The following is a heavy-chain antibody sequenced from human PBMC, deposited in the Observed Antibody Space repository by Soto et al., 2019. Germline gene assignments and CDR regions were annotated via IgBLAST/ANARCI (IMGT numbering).Heavy chain of an antibody. CDR2: FDPEDGET. J-gene: IGHJ6*02. D-gene: IGHD3-3*01. CDR1: GYTLTELS. V-gene: IGHV1-24*01. Sequence: ASVNVSCKVSGYTLTELSIHWVREAPGKGLEWMGGFDPEDGETIYAQKFQGRVTMTEDTSTDTAYMELSSLRSEDTAVYYCARVEWSNYYYGMDVWGQGTTDTVSS. CDR3: ARVEWSNYYYGMDV.